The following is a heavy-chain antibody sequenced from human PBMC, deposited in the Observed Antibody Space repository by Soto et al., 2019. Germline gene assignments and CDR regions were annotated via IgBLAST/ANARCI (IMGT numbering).Heavy chain of an antibody. CDR1: GGSIXSYY. D-gene: IGHD6-19*01. CDR3: ARSKAGSGWYWWFDP. V-gene: IGHV4-59*01. Sequence: SETLSLTCSVSGGSIXSYYWSWIRQPPGKGLEWIGYIYYSGSTNYNPSLKSRVTISVDTSKNQFSLKLSSVTAADTAVYYCARSKAGSGWYWWFDPWGQGTLVTVSS. CDR2: IYYSGST. J-gene: IGHJ5*02.